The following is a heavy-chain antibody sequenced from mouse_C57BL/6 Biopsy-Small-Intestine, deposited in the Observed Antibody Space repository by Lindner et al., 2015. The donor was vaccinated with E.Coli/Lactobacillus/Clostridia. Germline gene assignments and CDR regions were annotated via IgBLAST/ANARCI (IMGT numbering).Heavy chain of an antibody. CDR2: IDPETGGT. Sequence: VQLQESGAELVRPGASVTLSCKASGYTFTDYEMHWVKQTPVHGLEWIGAIDPETGGTAYTQNFKDKAILTADKSSSTAYMEVSSPTSEDSAVYYCSRLTAQATPAYWGQGTLVTVSA. V-gene: IGHV1-15*01. CDR3: SRLTAQATPAY. J-gene: IGHJ3*01. D-gene: IGHD3-2*02. CDR1: GYTFTDYE.